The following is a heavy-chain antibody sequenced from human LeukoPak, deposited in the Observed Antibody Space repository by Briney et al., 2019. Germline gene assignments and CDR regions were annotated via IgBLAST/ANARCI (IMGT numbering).Heavy chain of an antibody. V-gene: IGHV4-59*01. J-gene: IGHJ4*02. Sequence: PSETLSLTCTVSGGSISCYYWSWIRQPPGKGLEWIGYIYYSGSTNYNPSLKSRVTISVDTSKNQFSLKLSSVTAADTAVYYCARAGYDILTGYYVDYWGQGTLVTVSS. CDR3: ARAGYDILTGYYVDY. D-gene: IGHD3-9*01. CDR1: GGSISCYY. CDR2: IYYSGST.